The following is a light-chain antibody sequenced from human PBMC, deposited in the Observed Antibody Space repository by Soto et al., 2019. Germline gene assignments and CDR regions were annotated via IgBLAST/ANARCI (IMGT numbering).Light chain of an antibody. CDR1: QNINNW. J-gene: IGKJ2*01. CDR2: KAS. CDR3: QHYNSYSSEYT. V-gene: IGKV1-5*03. Sequence: DIQVTQSPSTLSASAGDRVTITCRASQNINNWLAWYQQKPGKAPKLLIYKASALESGVPSRFSGSRSGTGFTPTISTLQPDDFATYYCQHYNSYSSEYTFAQGTKLEIQ.